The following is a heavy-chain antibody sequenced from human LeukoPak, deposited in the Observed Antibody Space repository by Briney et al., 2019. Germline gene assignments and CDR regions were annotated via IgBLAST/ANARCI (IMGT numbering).Heavy chain of an antibody. CDR2: ISTSSSYT. J-gene: IGHJ6*02. CDR3: ARFDCTTTTCYYGMDV. D-gene: IGHD2/OR15-2a*01. CDR1: GFTFSEYY. V-gene: IGHV3-11*06. Sequence: GGSLRLSCAVSGFTFSEYYMSWIRQAPGQGLEWVSHISTSSSYTNYADSVKGRFTISRDNAKNSLYLQMNSLRAEDTAVYYCARFDCTTTTCYYGMDVWGQGTTVTVSS.